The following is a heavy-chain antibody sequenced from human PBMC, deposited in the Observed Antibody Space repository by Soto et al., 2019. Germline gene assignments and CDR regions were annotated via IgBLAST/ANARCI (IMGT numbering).Heavy chain of an antibody. J-gene: IGHJ4*02. CDR1: GFTFSSYG. CDR2: ISYDGSNK. D-gene: IGHD3-16*01. CDR3: AKWGRGYFDY. V-gene: IGHV3-30*18. Sequence: QVQLVASGGGVVQPGRSLRLSCAASGFTFSSYGMHWVRQAPGKGLEWVAVISYDGSNKYYADSVKGRFTISRDNSKNKLDLQMNSLRAEYTAVYYCAKWGRGYFDYWGQGTLVTVSS.